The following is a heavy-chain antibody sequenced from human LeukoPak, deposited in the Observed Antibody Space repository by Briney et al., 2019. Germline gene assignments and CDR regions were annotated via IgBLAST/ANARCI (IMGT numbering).Heavy chain of an antibody. CDR2: ISSSSSTI. Sequence: GGSLRLSCAASGFTFSSYSMNWVRQAPGKGLEWVSYISSSSSTIYYADSVKGRFTISRDNAKNSLYLQMNSLRAEDTAVYYCARSPYCTNGVCYTLFDYWGQGTLVTVPS. CDR1: GFTFSSYS. J-gene: IGHJ4*02. V-gene: IGHV3-48*04. D-gene: IGHD2-8*01. CDR3: ARSPYCTNGVCYTLFDY.